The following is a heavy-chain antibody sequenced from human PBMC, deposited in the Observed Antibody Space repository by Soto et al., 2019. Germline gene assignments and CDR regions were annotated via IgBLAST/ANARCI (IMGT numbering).Heavy chain of an antibody. CDR1: GFTFSSYG. Sequence: GGSLRLSCAASGFTFSSYGMHWVRQAPGKGLEWVAVISYDGSNKYYADSVKGRFTISRDNSKNTLYLQMNSLRAEDTAVYYCAKETYGSGSFPELFDYWGQGTLVTVSS. CDR2: ISYDGSNK. D-gene: IGHD3-10*01. V-gene: IGHV3-30*18. CDR3: AKETYGSGSFPELFDY. J-gene: IGHJ4*02.